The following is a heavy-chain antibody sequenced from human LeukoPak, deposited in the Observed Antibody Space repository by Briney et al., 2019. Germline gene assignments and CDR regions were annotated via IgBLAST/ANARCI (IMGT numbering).Heavy chain of an antibody. CDR2: ISTYNGNT. Sequence: ASVKVSCKASGYTFSNYAINWVRQAPGQGLEWMGWISTYNGNTNYAQKLQDRVTMTTDTSTSTAYMELRSLRSDDTAMYYCAREGIRIAAAGTIDYWGQGILVTVSS. CDR1: GYTFSNYA. V-gene: IGHV1-18*01. D-gene: IGHD6-13*01. CDR3: AREGIRIAAAGTIDY. J-gene: IGHJ4*02.